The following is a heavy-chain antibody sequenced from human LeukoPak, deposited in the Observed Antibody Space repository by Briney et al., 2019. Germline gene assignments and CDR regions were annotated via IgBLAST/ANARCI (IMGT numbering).Heavy chain of an antibody. CDR3: AKYSSTSGAFDP. J-gene: IGHJ5*02. D-gene: IGHD6-6*01. Sequence: PSETLSPTCTVSGGSMNDYYWSWIRQAPGKGLEWIGYIYYTGSTTYNPSLKSRVTISVDTSKNQFSLKLSSVTAADTAVYYCAKYSSTSGAFDPWGQGTLVTVSS. CDR1: GGSMNDYY. V-gene: IGHV4-59*01. CDR2: IYYTGST.